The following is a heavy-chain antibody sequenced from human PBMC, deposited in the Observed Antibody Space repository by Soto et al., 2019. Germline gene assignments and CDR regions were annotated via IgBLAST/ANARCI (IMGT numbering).Heavy chain of an antibody. V-gene: IGHV4-39*01. D-gene: IGHD6-19*01. CDR1: GGSISSSSYY. CDR2: IYYSGST. J-gene: IGHJ6*03. Sequence: SETLSLTCTVSGGSISSSSYYWGWIRQPPGKGLEWIGSIYYSGSTYYNPSLKSRVTISVDTSKNQFSLKLSSVTAADTALYYRASIIAVAGMRSYYYYMDVWGKGTTVTVSS. CDR3: ASIIAVAGMRSYYYYMDV.